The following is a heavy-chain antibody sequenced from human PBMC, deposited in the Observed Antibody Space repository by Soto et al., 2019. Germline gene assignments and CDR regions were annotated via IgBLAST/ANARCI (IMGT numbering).Heavy chain of an antibody. Sequence: QVQLVQSGAEVKKPGSSVKVSCKASGGTFSSYAISWVRQAPGQGLEWMGGIIPIFGTANYAQKFQGGVTINADESTSTVFMELGRLRSDDTAVYYCASGLAARPVYNCYVIDVWVQVTTVTVSS. CDR2: IIPIFGTA. D-gene: IGHD6-6*01. CDR3: ASGLAARPVYNCYVIDV. CDR1: GGTFSSYA. V-gene: IGHV1-69*01. J-gene: IGHJ6*02.